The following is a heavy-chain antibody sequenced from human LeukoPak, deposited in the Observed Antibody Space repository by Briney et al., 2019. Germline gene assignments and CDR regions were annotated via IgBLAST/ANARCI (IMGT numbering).Heavy chain of an antibody. CDR2: INAGNGNT. Sequence: ASVKVSCKASGYTFTIYAMHWVRQAPGQRLEWMGWINAGNGNTTYSQKFQGRVTITRDTSASTAYMELSSLRSEDTAVYYCATRAWKKWVHYYYYGMDVWGQGTTVTVSS. J-gene: IGHJ6*02. CDR1: GYTFTIYA. D-gene: IGHD1-1*01. CDR3: ATRAWKKWVHYYYYGMDV. V-gene: IGHV1-3*01.